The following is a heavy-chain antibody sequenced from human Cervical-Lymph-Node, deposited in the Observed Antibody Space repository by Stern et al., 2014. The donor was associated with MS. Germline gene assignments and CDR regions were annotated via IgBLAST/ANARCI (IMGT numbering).Heavy chain of an antibody. Sequence: VQLVQSGAEVKKPGSSVKVSCKASGGSFTTYAVSWVRQAPGQGLEWMGGITPIFGSADYAQKFQGRVTITADKSTSTVYMELSSLRSEDTAVYYCAREVGSLAMDVWGQGTTVTISS. J-gene: IGHJ6*02. CDR1: GGSFTTYA. CDR3: AREVGSLAMDV. CDR2: ITPIFGSA. V-gene: IGHV1-69*06. D-gene: IGHD1-1*01.